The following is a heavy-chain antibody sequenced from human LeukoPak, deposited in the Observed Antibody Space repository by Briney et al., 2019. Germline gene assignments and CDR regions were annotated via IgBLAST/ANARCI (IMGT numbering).Heavy chain of an antibody. J-gene: IGHJ3*02. CDR3: AKSGGYGDASFDI. CDR1: GFTFSDYW. Sequence: GGSLRLSCAGSGFTFSDYWMSWVRQAPGKGLEWVANIKRDGSEKYYADSVKGRFTISRDNSKNTLYLQMNSLRAEDTAVYYCAKSGGYGDASFDIWGQGTMVTVSS. D-gene: IGHD5-18*01. CDR2: IKRDGSEK. V-gene: IGHV3-7*01.